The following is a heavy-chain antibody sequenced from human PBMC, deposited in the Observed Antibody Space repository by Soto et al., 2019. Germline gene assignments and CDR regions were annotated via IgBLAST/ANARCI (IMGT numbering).Heavy chain of an antibody. CDR1: GDGFAGYW. D-gene: IGHD3-22*01. CDR2: IDPSDSQT. J-gene: IGHJ4*02. V-gene: IGHV5-10-1*01. CDR3: ARQIYDSDTGPNFQYYFAS. Sequence: GESLKISCKGSGDGFAGYWITWVRQKSGKGLEWMGRIDPSDSQTYYSPSFRGHVTISVTKSITTVFLQWSSLRASDTAMYYCARQIYDSDTGPNFQYYFASWGKGTPVTVSS.